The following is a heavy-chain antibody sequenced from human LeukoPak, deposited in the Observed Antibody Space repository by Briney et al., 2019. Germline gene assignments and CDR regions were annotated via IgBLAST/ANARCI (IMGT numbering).Heavy chain of an antibody. CDR2: MSPGSGYT. V-gene: IGHV1-8*02. CDR3: ARGIEAGVDY. Sequence: ASVKVSCKTSGYTFTNYDINWARQATGQGLEWLGWMSPGSGYTGYAQKFQGRVTMTRDISITTAYVELSSLRSEDTAVYYCARGIEAGVDYWGQGTLVTAPS. J-gene: IGHJ4*02. D-gene: IGHD6-25*01. CDR1: GYTFTNYD.